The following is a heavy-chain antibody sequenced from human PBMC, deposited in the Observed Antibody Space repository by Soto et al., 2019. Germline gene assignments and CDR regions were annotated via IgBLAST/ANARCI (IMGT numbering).Heavy chain of an antibody. Sequence: SGESLKISCKGSGYSFTIYWIAWVRQMPGKGLEWMGIIYPGDSDTRYSPSFQGQVTISADKSVSTAYLQWSSLKASDAAMYYCARLGGDTSDFEYWGQGTLVTVSS. CDR3: ARLGGDTSDFEY. V-gene: IGHV5-51*01. D-gene: IGHD3-16*01. CDR2: IYPGDSDT. J-gene: IGHJ4*02. CDR1: GYSFTIYW.